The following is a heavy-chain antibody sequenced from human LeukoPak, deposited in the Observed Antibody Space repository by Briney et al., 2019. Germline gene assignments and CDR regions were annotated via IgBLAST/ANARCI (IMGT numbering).Heavy chain of an antibody. CDR3: ARHPPRHPMRGGPYKDWFDP. CDR2: INHSGST. Sequence: SETLSLTCAVYGGSFSGYYWSWIRQPPGKGLEWIGEINHSGSTNYNPSLKSRVTISVDTSKNQFSLKLSSVTAADTAVYYCARHPPRHPMRGGPYKDWFDPWGQGTLVTVSS. V-gene: IGHV4-34*01. J-gene: IGHJ5*02. CDR1: GGSFSGYY. D-gene: IGHD3-16*01.